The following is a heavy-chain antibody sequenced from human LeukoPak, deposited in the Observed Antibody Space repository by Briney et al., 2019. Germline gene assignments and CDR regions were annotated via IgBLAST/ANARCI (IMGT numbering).Heavy chain of an antibody. V-gene: IGHV1-18*01. J-gene: IGHJ4*02. Sequence: ASVKVSCKASGYTFTSYGISWVRQAPGQGLEWMGWISAYNGNTNYAQKLQGRVTMTTDTSTSTAYMELSSPRSEDTAVYYCARDGGYYYDSSGYPMYLLDYWGQGTLVTVSS. D-gene: IGHD3-22*01. CDR3: ARDGGYYYDSSGYPMYLLDY. CDR2: ISAYNGNT. CDR1: GYTFTSYG.